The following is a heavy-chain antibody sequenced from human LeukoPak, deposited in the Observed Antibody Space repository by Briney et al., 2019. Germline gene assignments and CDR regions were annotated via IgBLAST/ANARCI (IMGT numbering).Heavy chain of an antibody. D-gene: IGHD3-3*01. Sequence: PSETLSLTCTVSGGSISSSSYYWSWIRQPAGKGLEWIGRIYTSGSTNYNPSLKSRVTMSVDTSKNQFSLKLSSVTAADTAVYYCARALLTMDFDYWGQGTLVTVSS. CDR2: IYTSGST. CDR1: GGSISSSSYY. CDR3: ARALLTMDFDY. V-gene: IGHV4-61*02. J-gene: IGHJ4*02.